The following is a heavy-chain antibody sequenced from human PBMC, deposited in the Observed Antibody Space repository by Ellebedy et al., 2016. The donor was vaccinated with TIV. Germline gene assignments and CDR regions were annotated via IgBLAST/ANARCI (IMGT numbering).Heavy chain of an antibody. CDR1: GFTFSSYG. CDR3: ARQDIVVVVAAYTTFDY. CDR2: IWYDGSNK. D-gene: IGHD2-15*01. V-gene: IGHV3-33*01. J-gene: IGHJ4*02. Sequence: GGSLRLXCAASGFTFSSYGMHWVRQAPGKGLEWVAVIWYDGSNKYYADSVKGRFTISRDNSKNTLYLQMNSLRAEDMAVYYCARQDIVVVVAAYTTFDYWGQGTLVTVSS.